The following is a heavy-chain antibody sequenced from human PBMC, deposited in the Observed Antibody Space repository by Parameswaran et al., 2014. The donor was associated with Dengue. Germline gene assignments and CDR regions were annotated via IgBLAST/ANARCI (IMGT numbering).Heavy chain of an antibody. Sequence: WIRQPPGRGWVWVSRINSDGSSTSYADSVKGRFTISRDNAKNTLYLQMNSLRAEDTAVYYCARDGNYYDSSGYYGYYYYGMDVWGQGTTVTVSS. J-gene: IGHJ6*02. CDR2: INSDGSST. CDR3: ARDGNYYDSSGYYGYYYYGMDV. V-gene: IGHV3-74*01. D-gene: IGHD3-22*01.